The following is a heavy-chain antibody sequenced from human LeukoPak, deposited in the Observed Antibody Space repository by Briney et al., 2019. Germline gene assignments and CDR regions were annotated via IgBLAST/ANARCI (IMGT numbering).Heavy chain of an antibody. V-gene: IGHV1-69*04. CDR2: IIPILGIA. Sequence: SVKVSCKASGGTFSSYAISWVRQAPGQGLEWMGRIIPILGIANYAQKFQGRVTITADKSTSTAYMELSSLRSEDAAVYYCARVYSGSYANWFDPWGQGTLVTVSS. D-gene: IGHD1-26*01. CDR1: GGTFSSYA. CDR3: ARVYSGSYANWFDP. J-gene: IGHJ5*02.